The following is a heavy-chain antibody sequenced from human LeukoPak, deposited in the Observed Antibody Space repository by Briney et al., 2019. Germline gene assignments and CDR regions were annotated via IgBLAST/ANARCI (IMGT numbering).Heavy chain of an antibody. CDR3: ARSVLV. CDR1: GYSISSGYY. Sequence: SETLSLTCSVSGYSISSGYYWAWIRQPPGKGLEWIGSIYHNGNTFYNPSLKSRVTISVDTSKNQFSLKVSPVTAADTAVYYCARSVLVWGQGTLVTVSS. D-gene: IGHD3-16*01. V-gene: IGHV4-38-2*02. J-gene: IGHJ4*02. CDR2: IYHNGNT.